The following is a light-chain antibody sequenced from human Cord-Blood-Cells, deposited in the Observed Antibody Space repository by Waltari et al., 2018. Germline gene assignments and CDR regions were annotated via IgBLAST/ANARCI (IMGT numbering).Light chain of an antibody. CDR2: EVS. CDR1: SSDVGGYNY. Sequence: QSALPPPPSASGSPGQSVTISCTGTSSDVGGYNYVSWYQQHPGKAPTLMIYEVSKRPSGVPDRISGSKSGNTASLTVSGLQAEDEADYYCSSYAGSNNWVFGGGTKLTVL. V-gene: IGLV2-8*01. CDR3: SSYAGSNNWV. J-gene: IGLJ3*02.